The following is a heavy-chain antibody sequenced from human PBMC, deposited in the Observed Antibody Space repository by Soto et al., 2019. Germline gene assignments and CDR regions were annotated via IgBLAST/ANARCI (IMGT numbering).Heavy chain of an antibody. CDR1: GYTFTSYG. D-gene: IGHD3-3*01. V-gene: IGHV1-18*01. Sequence: ASVKVSCKASGYTFTSYGISWVRQAPGQGLEWMGWISAYNGNTNYAQKLQGRVTMTTDTSTSTAYMELRSLRSDDTAVYYCARGGVSDFWSFFPGNYYYGMDVWGQGTTVTVSS. J-gene: IGHJ6*02. CDR3: ARGGVSDFWSFFPGNYYYGMDV. CDR2: ISAYNGNT.